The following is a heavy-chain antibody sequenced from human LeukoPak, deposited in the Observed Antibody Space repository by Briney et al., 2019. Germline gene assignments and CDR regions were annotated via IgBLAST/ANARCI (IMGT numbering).Heavy chain of an antibody. Sequence: VSGPTLVNPTQTLTLICTFSGFSLSTSGMCVSWIRQPPGKALEWLARIDWDDDKYYNTSLKTRLTISKDTSKNQVVLTMTNMDPVDTATYYCARTDSNGYYSDYWGQGTLVTVSS. D-gene: IGHD3-22*01. V-gene: IGHV2-70*11. CDR1: GFSLSTSGMC. J-gene: IGHJ4*02. CDR2: IDWDDDK. CDR3: ARTDSNGYYSDY.